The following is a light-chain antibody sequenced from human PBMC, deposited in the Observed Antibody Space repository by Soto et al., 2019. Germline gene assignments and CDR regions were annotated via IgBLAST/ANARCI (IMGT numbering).Light chain of an antibody. CDR2: DVT. V-gene: IGLV2-14*03. CDR3: FSYTRNNTYV. CDR1: SSYVGGFDY. Sequence: QSVLTQPASVSGSLGQSIIISCTGTSSYVGGFDYVSWYQHQPGKAPKLIIYDVTSRPSGVSSHSSGSKSGNTASLTISGLLAEYEADYQCFSYTRNNTYVVRTGTKVTVL. J-gene: IGLJ1*01.